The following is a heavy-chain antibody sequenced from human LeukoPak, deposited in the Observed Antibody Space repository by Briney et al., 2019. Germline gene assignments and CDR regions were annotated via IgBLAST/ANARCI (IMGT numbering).Heavy chain of an antibody. J-gene: IGHJ4*02. V-gene: IGHV4-61*02. CDR3: ARRTYYGSGNPFDY. CDR1: GGSISSGSYY. D-gene: IGHD3-10*01. Sequence: PSQTLSLTCTVSGGSISSGSYYWSWIRQPTGKGLEWIGRIFTSGSTNYNPSLKSRVTISLDTTKNQFSLKLSSVTAADTAVYYCARRTYYGSGNPFDYWGQGTLVTVSS. CDR2: IFTSGST.